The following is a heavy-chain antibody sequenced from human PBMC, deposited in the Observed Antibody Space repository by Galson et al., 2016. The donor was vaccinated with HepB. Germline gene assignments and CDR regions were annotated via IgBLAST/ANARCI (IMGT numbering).Heavy chain of an antibody. CDR1: GFIFSNYA. CDR3: ARDTRPYSNLRHGVDV. V-gene: IGHV3-30-3*01. D-gene: IGHD4-11*01. J-gene: IGHJ6*02. CDR2: ISYDGSLK. Sequence: SLRLSCAASGFIFSNYAINWVRQAPGKGLEWVAVISYDGSLKYYADPVKGRCTISRDNSKNKLYLQMNSLRAEDTAVYYCARDTRPYSNLRHGVDVWGQGTTVTVSS.